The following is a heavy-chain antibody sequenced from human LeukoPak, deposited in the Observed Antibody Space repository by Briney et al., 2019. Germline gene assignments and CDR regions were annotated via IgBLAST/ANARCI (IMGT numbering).Heavy chain of an antibody. CDR2: INPSGGST. D-gene: IGHD3-22*01. Sequence: ASVKVSCKASGYTFTSYYMHWGPQAPGQGLEWLGIINPSGGSTSYAQKFQGRVTMTRDTSTSTVYMELSSLRSEDTAVYYCARDCCSSGYSPWFDPWGQGTLVTVSS. CDR3: ARDCCSSGYSPWFDP. J-gene: IGHJ5*02. CDR1: GYTFTSYY. V-gene: IGHV1-46*01.